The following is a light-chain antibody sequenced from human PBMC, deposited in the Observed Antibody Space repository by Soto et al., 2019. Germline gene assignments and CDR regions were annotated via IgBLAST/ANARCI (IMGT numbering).Light chain of an antibody. CDR3: QKANRVPLS. Sequence: DIQMTQSPSSVSASVGDTVTITCRASQGISTNLAWYQQKTGKAPKILIYAESSLQTGVPQRLSGSGSGTDLNLTISRLQPEDFAIYYCQKANRVPLSCGQGTRLEIK. CDR2: AES. CDR1: QGISTN. V-gene: IGKV1-12*01. J-gene: IGKJ5*01.